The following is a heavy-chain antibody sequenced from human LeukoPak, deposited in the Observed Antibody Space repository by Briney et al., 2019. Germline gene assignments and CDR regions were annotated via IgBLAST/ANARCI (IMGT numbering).Heavy chain of an antibody. D-gene: IGHD6-19*01. V-gene: IGHV3-23*01. CDR3: ARAKGPSIAVAGTLRRAFDI. J-gene: IGHJ3*02. Sequence: GGSLRLSCAASGFTFSSYAMSWVRQAPGKGLEWVSAISGSGGSTYYADSVKGRFTISRDNSKNTLYLQMNSLRAEDTAVYYCARAKGPSIAVAGTLRRAFDIWGQGTMVTVSS. CDR1: GFTFSSYA. CDR2: ISGSGGST.